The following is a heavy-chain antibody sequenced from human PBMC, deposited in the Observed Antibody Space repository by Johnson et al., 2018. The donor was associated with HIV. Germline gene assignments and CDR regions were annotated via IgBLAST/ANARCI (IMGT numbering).Heavy chain of an antibody. CDR1: GFTFSSYA. CDR3: VRPAAAGRDDAFDI. V-gene: IGHV3-30*04. J-gene: IGHJ3*02. CDR2: ISYDGNNK. Sequence: QVQLVESGGGVVQPGRSLRLSCAASGFTFSSYAMHWVRQAPGKGLEWVAVISYDGNNKYYADSVKGRFTISRDNSKNTLYLQMNSLRAEDTAVYYCVRPAAAGRDDAFDIWGQGTMVTVSS. D-gene: IGHD6-13*01.